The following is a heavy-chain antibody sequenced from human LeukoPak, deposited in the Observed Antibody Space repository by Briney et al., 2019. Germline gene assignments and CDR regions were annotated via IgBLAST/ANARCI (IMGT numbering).Heavy chain of an antibody. V-gene: IGHV3-74*01. J-gene: IGHJ4*02. CDR2: INSDGSST. CDR3: TADPLFGDRFDY. D-gene: IGHD3-10*02. CDR1: GFTFSSYW. Sequence: GGSLRLSCAASGFTFSSYWMHWVRQAPGKGLVWVSRINSDGSSTSYADSVKGRFTISRDNAKNTLYLQMNSLKTEDTAVYYCTADPLFGDRFDYWGQGTLVTVSS.